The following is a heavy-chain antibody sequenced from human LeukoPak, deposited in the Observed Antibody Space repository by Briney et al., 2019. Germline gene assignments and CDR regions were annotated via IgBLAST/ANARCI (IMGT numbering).Heavy chain of an antibody. D-gene: IGHD5-12*01. CDR3: AEDSPVATY. J-gene: IGHJ4*02. Sequence: GGSLRLSCAASGFTFSSYEMNWVRQAPGMGLEWVSSISGSGSSTYYADSVKGRFTISRDNSKNTLYLQMNSLRADDTAIYYCAEDSPVATYWGQGTLVTVSS. V-gene: IGHV3-23*01. CDR2: ISGSGSST. CDR1: GFTFSSYE.